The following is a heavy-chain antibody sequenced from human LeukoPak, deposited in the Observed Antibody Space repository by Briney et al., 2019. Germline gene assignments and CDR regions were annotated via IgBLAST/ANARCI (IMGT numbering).Heavy chain of an antibody. CDR3: ARQQYDIVVVPAALAY. J-gene: IGHJ4*02. V-gene: IGHV1-46*03. Sequence: ASVKVSCKASGYTFTSYYMHWVRQAPGQGLEWMGIINPSGGSTSYAQKFQGRVTITRDTSTSTVYMELSSLRSEDTAVYYCARQQYDIVVVPAALAYWGQGTLVTVSS. CDR2: INPSGGST. CDR1: GYTFTSYY. D-gene: IGHD2-2*01.